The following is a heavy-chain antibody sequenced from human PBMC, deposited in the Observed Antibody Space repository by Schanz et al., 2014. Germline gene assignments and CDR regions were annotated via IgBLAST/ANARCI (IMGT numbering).Heavy chain of an antibody. V-gene: IGHV1-69*04. J-gene: IGHJ4*02. CDR1: GGTFSTYA. CDR3: ARGVGAAAY. CDR2: IIPIVGRA. D-gene: IGHD2-15*01. Sequence: QVQLVQSGAEVKKPGSSVKVSCKASGGTFSTYAISWVRQAPGQGLEWMGRIIPIVGRANYAQKFQGRVTLIADRSTSTAYMELSSLRSDDTAIYYCARGVGAAAYWGQGTLVTVSS.